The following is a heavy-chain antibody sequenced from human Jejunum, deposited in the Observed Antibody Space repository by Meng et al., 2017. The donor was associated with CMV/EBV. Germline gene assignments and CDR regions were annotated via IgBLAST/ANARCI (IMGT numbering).Heavy chain of an antibody. Sequence: VEFGGGMIQRGGSLRLSCEVAGFTVSEYYMSWVRQAPGKGLGWVSIIFSNASTYSADSVKGRFTISRDNSKNTLYLQMISLRVEDTAVYYCARGSGYYYYWGQGTLVTVSS. CDR3: ARGSGYYYY. CDR1: GFTVSEYY. V-gene: IGHV3-53*01. CDR2: IFSNAST. J-gene: IGHJ4*02. D-gene: IGHD3-10*01.